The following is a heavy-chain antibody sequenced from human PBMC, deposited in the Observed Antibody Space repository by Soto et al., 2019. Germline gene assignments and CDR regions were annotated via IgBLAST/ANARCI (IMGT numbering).Heavy chain of an antibody. D-gene: IGHD1-7*01. CDR3: ATVAAGESGLNWNYFWWFDP. V-gene: IGHV1-24*01. CDR1: GYTLTELS. Sequence: ASVKVSCKVSGYTLTELSMHWVLQAPGKGLEWMGGFDPEDGETIYAQKFQGRVTMTEDTSTDTAYMELSSLRSEDTAVYYCATVAAGESGLNWNYFWWFDPWGQGTLVTVSS. CDR2: FDPEDGET. J-gene: IGHJ5*02.